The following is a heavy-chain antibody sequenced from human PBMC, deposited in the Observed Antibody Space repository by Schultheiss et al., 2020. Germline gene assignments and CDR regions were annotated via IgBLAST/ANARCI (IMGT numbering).Heavy chain of an antibody. CDR1: GGSFSGYY. CDR3: ARDTGGPRFDP. D-gene: IGHD2-8*02. CDR2: INHSGST. J-gene: IGHJ5*02. V-gene: IGHV4-34*01. Sequence: SETMSLTCAVYGGSFSGYYWSWIRQPPGKGLEWIGEINHSGSTNYNPSLKSRVTISVDTSKNQFSLKLSSVTAADTAVYYCARDTGGPRFDPWGQGTLVTVAS.